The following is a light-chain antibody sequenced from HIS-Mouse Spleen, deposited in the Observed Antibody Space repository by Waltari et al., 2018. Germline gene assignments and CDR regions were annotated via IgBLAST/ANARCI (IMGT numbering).Light chain of an antibody. CDR2: DDS. V-gene: IGLV3-21*03. CDR1: NIGSKS. J-gene: IGLJ2*01. CDR3: QVWDSSSDHVV. Sequence: SYVLTQPPSVSVAPGTTARITCGGNNIGSKSVQWYQQKPGQPAVLVVYDDSDRPSGIPERFSGSNSGNTATLTISRVEAGDEADYYFQVWDSSSDHVVFGGGTKLTVL.